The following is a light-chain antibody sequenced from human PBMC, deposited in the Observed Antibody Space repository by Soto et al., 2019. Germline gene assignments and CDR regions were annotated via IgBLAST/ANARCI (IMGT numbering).Light chain of an antibody. J-gene: IGLJ2*01. V-gene: IGLV3-27*01. CDR3: YSVADNNVI. CDR2: KDS. Sequence: SYELTQPSSVSVSPGQTARITCSGDVLAKKYARWFQQKPGQAPVVVIYKDSERPSGIPERFSDSSSGTTVTLTISGAQVEDEADYYCYSVADNNVIFGGGTKLTVL. CDR1: VLAKKY.